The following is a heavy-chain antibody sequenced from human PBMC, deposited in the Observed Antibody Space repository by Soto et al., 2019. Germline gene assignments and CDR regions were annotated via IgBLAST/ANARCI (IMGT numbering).Heavy chain of an antibody. CDR3: ARQVVTIRAGVYYYYGMDV. J-gene: IGHJ6*02. V-gene: IGHV1-18*01. D-gene: IGHD5-12*01. Sequence: QVQLVQSGAEVKKPAASVKVSCKASGYTFTSYGISWVRQAPGQGREWMGWISAYNGNTNYAQKLQGRVTMTTDTATSTAYTEVRSLRSDDTAVYYGARQVVTIRAGVYYYYGMDVWGQGNTFIVCS. CDR2: ISAYNGNT. CDR1: GYTFTSYG.